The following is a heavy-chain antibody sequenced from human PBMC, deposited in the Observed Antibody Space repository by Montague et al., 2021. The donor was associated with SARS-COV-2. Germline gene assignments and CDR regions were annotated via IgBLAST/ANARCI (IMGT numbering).Heavy chain of an antibody. CDR3: ARGIAPHGFYYYGMDV. J-gene: IGHJ6*02. V-gene: IGHV4-59*01. CDR1: GGSISSYY. CDR2: IYYSGST. Sequence: SETLSLTCTVSGGSISSYYWSWIRQSPGKGLEWIGYIYYSGSTNYNPSLKSRVTISVDTSKTQFSLKLSSVTAADTAVYYCARGIAPHGFYYYGMDVWGQGTTVTVSS. D-gene: IGHD6-13*01.